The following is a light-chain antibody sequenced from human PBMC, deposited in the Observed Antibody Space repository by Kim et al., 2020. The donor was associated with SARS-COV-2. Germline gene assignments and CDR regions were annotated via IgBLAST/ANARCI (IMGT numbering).Light chain of an antibody. CDR3: CSYAGSYTLV. Sequence: GQSVTNSCTGTSRDVGGYNYVSWYQQHPGKAPKLMIYDVSKRPSGVPDRFSGSKSGNTASLTISGLQAEDEADYYCCSYAGSYTLVFGGGTQLTVL. J-gene: IGLJ2*01. CDR1: SRDVGGYNY. V-gene: IGLV2-11*01. CDR2: DVS.